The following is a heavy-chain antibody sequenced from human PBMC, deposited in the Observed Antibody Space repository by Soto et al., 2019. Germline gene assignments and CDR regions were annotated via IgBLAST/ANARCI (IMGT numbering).Heavy chain of an antibody. CDR1: GFTFTSSA. CDR3: AADPYYYDSSGVYYYYGMDV. CDR2: IVDGSGNT. V-gene: IGHV1-58*01. Sequence: SVKVSCKASGFTFTSSAVQWVRQARGQRLEWIGWIVDGSGNTNYAQKFQERVTITRDMSTSTAYMELSSLRSEDTAVYYCAADPYYYDSSGVYYYYGMDVWGQGTTVTVSS. D-gene: IGHD3-22*01. J-gene: IGHJ6*02.